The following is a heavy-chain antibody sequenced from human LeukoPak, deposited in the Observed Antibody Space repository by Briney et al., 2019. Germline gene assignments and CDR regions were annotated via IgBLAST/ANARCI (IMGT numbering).Heavy chain of an antibody. Sequence: SETLSLTCTVSGGSISSYYWSWIRQPPGKGLEWIGEINHSGSTYYNPSLKSRVTISVDTSKNQFSLKLSSVTAADTAVYYCARGRIQLQLRGYYYGMDVWGQGTTVTVSS. V-gene: IGHV4-34*01. J-gene: IGHJ6*02. CDR3: ARGRIQLQLRGYYYGMDV. CDR1: GGSISSYY. D-gene: IGHD5-18*01. CDR2: INHSGST.